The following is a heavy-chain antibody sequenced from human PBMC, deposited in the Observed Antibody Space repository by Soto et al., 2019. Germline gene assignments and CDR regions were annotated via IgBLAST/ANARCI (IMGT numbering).Heavy chain of an antibody. Sequence: QVQLMQSGAEVKKPGASVKVSCKASGDTFTDYYIHWVRQAPGQGLEWMGTVNPSGGHTTYAQHCLGRWTXTREASXXTLYMELTSLTSDDTAIYYCARGGHVVVVTAALDYWGQGTLVTVSS. CDR2: VNPSGGHT. CDR1: GDTFTDYY. V-gene: IGHV1-46*01. J-gene: IGHJ4*02. D-gene: IGHD2-21*02. CDR3: ARGGHVVVVTAALDY.